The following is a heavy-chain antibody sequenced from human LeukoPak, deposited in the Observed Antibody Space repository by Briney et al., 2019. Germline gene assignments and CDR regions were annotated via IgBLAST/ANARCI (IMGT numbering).Heavy chain of an antibody. CDR3: ARLKSTISSGWLDP. CDR2: INPNSGGT. D-gene: IGHD6-6*01. J-gene: IGHJ5*02. Sequence: ASVKVSCTASGYAFTGYYMHWVRQAPGQGLEWMGWINPNSGGTSYAQKFQGRVTMTRDTSISTVYMELSRLRSDDTAVYYCARLKSTISSGWLDPWGQGTLVTVSS. V-gene: IGHV1-2*02. CDR1: GYAFTGYY.